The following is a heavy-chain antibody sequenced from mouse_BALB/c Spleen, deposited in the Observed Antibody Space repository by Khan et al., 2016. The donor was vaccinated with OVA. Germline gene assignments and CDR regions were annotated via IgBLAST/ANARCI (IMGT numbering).Heavy chain of an antibody. D-gene: IGHD3-3*01. V-gene: IGHV2-9*02. CDR2: IWTGGGT. CDR3: ASLEDI. CDR1: GFSLTSYG. Sequence: QVQLKQSGPGLVAPSQTLSITCTVSGFSLTSYGVHWVHQPPGKGLEWLGVIWTGGGTNYYSALFSRLSISKDNSKSQVFLKMNSVQTDDTAMYYCASLEDIWGQGTTLTVSS. J-gene: IGHJ2*01.